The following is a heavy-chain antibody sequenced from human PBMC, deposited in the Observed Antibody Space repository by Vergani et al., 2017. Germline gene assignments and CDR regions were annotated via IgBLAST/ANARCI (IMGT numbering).Heavy chain of an antibody. D-gene: IGHD3-22*01. CDR2: IYYSGST. CDR3: ASGFYDSSGYRPGGYFDY. J-gene: IGHJ4*02. Sequence: QVQLQESGPGLVKPSETLSLTCTVSGGSISSYYWSWIRQPPGKGLEWIGYIYYSGSTNYNPSLKSRVTRSVDTSKNQFSLKLSSVTAADTAVYYCASGFYDSSGYRPGGYFDYWGQGTLVTVSS. V-gene: IGHV4-59*01. CDR1: GGSISSYY.